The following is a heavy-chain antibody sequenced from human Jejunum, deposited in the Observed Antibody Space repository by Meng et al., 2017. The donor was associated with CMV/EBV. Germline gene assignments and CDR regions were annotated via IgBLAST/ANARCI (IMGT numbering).Heavy chain of an antibody. CDR3: AKNSAITLLRSSYFGIDV. D-gene: IGHD2-15*01. Sequence: MPCVRQAPGKGLQSLSSITYSISVAYYAYSVKGRFTVSRDNSQHPLYLPMNSLRADDTAAYSCAKNSAITLLRSSYFGIDVWGQGTTVTVSS. CDR2: ITYSISVA. V-gene: IGHV3-23*01. J-gene: IGHJ6*02.